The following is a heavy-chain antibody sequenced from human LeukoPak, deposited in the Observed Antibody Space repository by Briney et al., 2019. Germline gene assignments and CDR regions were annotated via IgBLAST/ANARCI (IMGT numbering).Heavy chain of an antibody. J-gene: IGHJ4*02. Sequence: GGSLRLSCAASGFTFNDYWMHWVRQAPGKGLEWVSAISGSGGSTYYADSVKGRFTISRDNSKNTLYLQMNSLRAEDTAVYYSAKDLTYSGSYLDYWGQGTLVTVSS. V-gene: IGHV3-23*01. CDR2: ISGSGGST. D-gene: IGHD1-26*01. CDR3: AKDLTYSGSYLDY. CDR1: GFTFNDYW.